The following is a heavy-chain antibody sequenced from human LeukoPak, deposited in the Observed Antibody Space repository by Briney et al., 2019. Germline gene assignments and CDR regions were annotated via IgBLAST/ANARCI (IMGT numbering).Heavy chain of an antibody. CDR1: GFTFSNYA. D-gene: IGHD3-9*01. CDR3: AKDSRTGYYYFDY. CDR2: TSSSGGST. Sequence: PGGSLRLSCAASGFTFSNYAMGWVRQAPGTGLEWVSVTSSSGGSTYYADSVKGRFTISRDNSKNTLYLQMNSLRADDTAVYYCAKDSRTGYYYFDYRGQGTLVTVSS. J-gene: IGHJ4*02. V-gene: IGHV3-23*01.